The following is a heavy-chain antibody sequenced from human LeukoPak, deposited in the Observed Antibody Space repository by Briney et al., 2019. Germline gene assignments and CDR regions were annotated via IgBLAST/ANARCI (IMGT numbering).Heavy chain of an antibody. Sequence: SVTVSCKASGGTFSSYAISWVRQAPGQGLEWMGGIIPIFGTANYAQKFQGRVTITADESTSTAYMELSSLRSEDTAVYYCARDKGIAAATYYYYMDVWGKGTTVTVSS. CDR1: GGTFSSYA. CDR3: ARDKGIAAATYYYYMDV. V-gene: IGHV1-69*01. CDR2: IIPIFGTA. J-gene: IGHJ6*03. D-gene: IGHD6-13*01.